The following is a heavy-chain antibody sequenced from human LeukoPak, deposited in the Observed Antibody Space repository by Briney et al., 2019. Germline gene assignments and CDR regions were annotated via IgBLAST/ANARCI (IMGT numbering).Heavy chain of an antibody. CDR3: ARGTYYYDSSGYPFDY. J-gene: IGHJ4*02. V-gene: IGHV4-61*09. CDR1: GGSISSGSYY. CDR2: IYPSGST. Sequence: SETLSLTCTVSGGSISSGSYYWSWIRQPAGKGLEWIGHIYPSGSTNYNPSLKSRVTISVDTSKNQFSLRLRSVTAADTAVYYCARGTYYYDSSGYPFDYWGQGTLVTVSS. D-gene: IGHD3-22*01.